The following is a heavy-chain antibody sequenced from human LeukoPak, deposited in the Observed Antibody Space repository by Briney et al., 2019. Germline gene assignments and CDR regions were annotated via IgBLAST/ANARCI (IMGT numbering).Heavy chain of an antibody. D-gene: IGHD4-17*01. Sequence: SETLSLTCTVSGGSISHYYWSWIRQSPGKGLEWVGYIYYSGTTNYNPSLKSRVTISVDTSRNQFSLQLRSVTAADTAVYYCAREDPQTTVPEGMDVWGQGTTVIVSS. CDR2: IYYSGTT. CDR3: AREDPQTTVPEGMDV. J-gene: IGHJ6*02. CDR1: GGSISHYY. V-gene: IGHV4-59*01.